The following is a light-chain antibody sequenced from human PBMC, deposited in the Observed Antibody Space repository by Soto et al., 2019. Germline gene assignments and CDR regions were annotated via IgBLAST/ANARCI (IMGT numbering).Light chain of an antibody. CDR3: QPYNSYSRT. V-gene: IGKV1-5*03. J-gene: IGKJ1*01. Sequence: DIQMTQSLSTLSASVGARVTITCRASQSISSWLAWYQQKPGKAPKLLIYKASTLETGVPSRFSGSGSGTEFTLTINSLQPDDSATYYCQPYNSYSRTFGQGTKVDI. CDR1: QSISSW. CDR2: KAS.